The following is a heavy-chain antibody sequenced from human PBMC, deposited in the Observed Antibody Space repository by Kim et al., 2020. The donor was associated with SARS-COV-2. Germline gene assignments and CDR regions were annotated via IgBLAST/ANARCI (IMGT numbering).Heavy chain of an antibody. CDR2: ISSSSTHT. Sequence: GGSLRLSCAASGFTFSDYYMSWIRQAPGKGLQWVSYISSSSTHTYYADSVKGRFTISSDNTKNSLYLQMNSLRAEATAVYYCARDPKAAAGNWFDPWGQGPLATASS. CDR3: ARDPKAAAGNWFDP. V-gene: IGHV3-11*05. CDR1: GFTFSDYY. J-gene: IGHJ5*02. D-gene: IGHD6-13*01.